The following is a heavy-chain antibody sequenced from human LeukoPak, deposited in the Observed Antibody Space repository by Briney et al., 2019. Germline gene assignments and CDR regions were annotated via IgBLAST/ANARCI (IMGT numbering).Heavy chain of an antibody. CDR3: VSGGHVDY. CDR1: GFSFSSYW. CDR2: IKEDGSEK. Sequence: PGGPLRLSCAASGFSFSSYWMTWVRQAPGKGLEWVANIKEDGSEKNYVDSVKGRFTISRDNAKNSLYLQMNGLRAEDTAVYYCVSGGHVDYYGQGTLVTVSS. V-gene: IGHV3-7*01. D-gene: IGHD3-3*01. J-gene: IGHJ4*02.